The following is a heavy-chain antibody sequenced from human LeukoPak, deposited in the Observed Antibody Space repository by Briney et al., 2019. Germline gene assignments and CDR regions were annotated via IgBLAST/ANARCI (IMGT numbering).Heavy chain of an antibody. CDR1: GFTFGDYG. D-gene: IGHD2-21*01. V-gene: IGHV3-43*02. Sequence: AGTLRLSCAAPGFTFGDYGKHWVRHAQGQGLERVSLISADSDSTYYADSVKGRFTISSDNSKNTLYLQMLSLITDDTALYYCAKERADIPYYCYGMDVWGQGTMVTVSS. CDR3: AKERADIPYYCYGMDV. CDR2: ISADSDST. J-gene: IGHJ6*02.